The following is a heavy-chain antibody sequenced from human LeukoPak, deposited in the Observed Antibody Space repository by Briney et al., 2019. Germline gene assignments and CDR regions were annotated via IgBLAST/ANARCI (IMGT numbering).Heavy chain of an antibody. CDR1: GFTFSSYW. Sequence: GGSLRLSCAASGFTFSSYWMHWVRQTPGKGLVWVSRINSDGSSTIYADSVKGRFTISRDNARNTLYLQGNSLRAEDTAVYRCARDGRAPLYYYDSSGYIDYWGQGTLVTVSS. J-gene: IGHJ4*02. V-gene: IGHV3-74*01. CDR3: ARDGRAPLYYYDSSGYIDY. D-gene: IGHD3-22*01. CDR2: INSDGSST.